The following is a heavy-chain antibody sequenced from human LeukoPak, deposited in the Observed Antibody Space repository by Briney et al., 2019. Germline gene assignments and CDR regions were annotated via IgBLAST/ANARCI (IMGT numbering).Heavy chain of an antibody. CDR2: IKQDGSEK. Sequence: GGSRRLSWAASGITLSVYWMSWVRQAQGKGLEWVANIKQDGSEKLYRDSVQGRFTISRDNAKNSLYLQMNSLRAEDTAVYYCARSGSGYFDYWGQGSLVTVSS. CDR3: ARSGSGYFDY. CDR1: GITLSVYW. J-gene: IGHJ4*02. V-gene: IGHV3-7*01.